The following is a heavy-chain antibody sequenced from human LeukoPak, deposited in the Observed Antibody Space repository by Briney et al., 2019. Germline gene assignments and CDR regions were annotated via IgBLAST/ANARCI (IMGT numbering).Heavy chain of an antibody. D-gene: IGHD5-12*01. CDR1: GGSISSGGYY. Sequence: SRTLSLTCTVSGGSISSGGYYWSWIRQHPGKGLEWIRYIYYSGSTYYNPSLKSRVTISVDTSKNQFSLKLSSVTAADTAVYYCARGYSGYDSGYYYYMDVWGKGTTVTVSS. V-gene: IGHV4-31*03. CDR2: IYYSGST. CDR3: ARGYSGYDSGYYYYMDV. J-gene: IGHJ6*03.